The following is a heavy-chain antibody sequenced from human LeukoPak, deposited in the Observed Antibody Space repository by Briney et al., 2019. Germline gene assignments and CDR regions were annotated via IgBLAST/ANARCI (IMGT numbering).Heavy chain of an antibody. CDR3: ARGRPYFDY. D-gene: IGHD2-21*01. J-gene: IGHJ4*02. Sequence: GGSLRLSCAAPGFTVSSNYMSWVRQAPGKGLEWVSVIYSGGNTYYADSVKGRFTISRDSSKNTLYLQMNSLRAEDTAVYYCARGRPYFDYWGQGTLVTVSS. V-gene: IGHV3-53*01. CDR2: IYSGGNT. CDR1: GFTVSSNY.